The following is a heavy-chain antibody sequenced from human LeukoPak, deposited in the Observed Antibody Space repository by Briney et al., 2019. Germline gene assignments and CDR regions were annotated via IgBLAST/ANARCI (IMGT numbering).Heavy chain of an antibody. CDR1: GFTFDDYG. Sequence: GGSLRLSCAASGFTFDDYGMSWVRQAPGKGLEWVSGINWNGGSTGYADSVKGRFTISRDNAKNSLYLQMNSLRAEDTALYYCARAGDYGGNGGFDPWGQGTLVTVSS. D-gene: IGHD4-23*01. V-gene: IGHV3-20*04. CDR2: INWNGGST. CDR3: ARAGDYGGNGGFDP. J-gene: IGHJ5*02.